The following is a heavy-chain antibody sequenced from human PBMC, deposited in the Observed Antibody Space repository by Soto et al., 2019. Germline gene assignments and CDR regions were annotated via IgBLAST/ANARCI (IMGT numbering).Heavy chain of an antibody. J-gene: IGHJ4*02. CDR1: GFSLRTSGGG. CDR2: IYWDDDK. V-gene: IGHV2-5*02. Sequence: GSGPTLVKPTQTLTLACTFSGFSLRTSGGGVGWIRQPPGKALEWLALIYWDDDKRYSPSLKSRLTITKDTSKNQVVLTMTNMDPVDTATYYCAHRPRGIAAAGTNFDYWGQGTLVTVSS. CDR3: AHRPRGIAAAGTNFDY. D-gene: IGHD6-13*01.